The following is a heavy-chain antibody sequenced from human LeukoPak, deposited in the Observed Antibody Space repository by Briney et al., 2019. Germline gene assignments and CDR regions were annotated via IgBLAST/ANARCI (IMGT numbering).Heavy chain of an antibody. D-gene: IGHD1-26*01. CDR3: AKAANEWELLAGYFDY. V-gene: IGHV3-11*01. J-gene: IGHJ4*02. Sequence: GGSLRLSCAASGFIFSDYYMSWIRQAPGKGLEWVSYISSGGSTIYYADSVKGRFTISRDNAKNSLYLQMNSLRAEDTAVYYCAKAANEWELLAGYFDYWGQGTLVTVSS. CDR2: ISSGGSTI. CDR1: GFIFSDYY.